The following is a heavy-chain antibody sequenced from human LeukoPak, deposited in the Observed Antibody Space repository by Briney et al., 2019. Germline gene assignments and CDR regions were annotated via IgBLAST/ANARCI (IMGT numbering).Heavy chain of an antibody. CDR3: AKAGDYSYFDY. CDR1: GFTFTYYA. V-gene: IGHV3-23*01. Sequence: PGGSLRLSCAASGFTFTYYAMNWVRQAPGKGLEWVSAISGCGSDGSTYYADSVKGRFTISRDNSKNTLYLQMNSLRAEDTAVYYCAKAGDYSYFDYWGQGTLVTVSS. D-gene: IGHD4-11*01. J-gene: IGHJ4*02. CDR2: ISGCGSDGST.